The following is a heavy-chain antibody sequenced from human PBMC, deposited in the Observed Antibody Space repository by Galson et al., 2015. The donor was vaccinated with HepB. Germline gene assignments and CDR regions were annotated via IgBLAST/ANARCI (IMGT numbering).Heavy chain of an antibody. D-gene: IGHD6-13*01. CDR2: ISAYNGNT. CDR3: ARDRDGSSWYGGEYYFDY. V-gene: IGHV1-18*01. CDR1: GYTFTSYG. Sequence: SVKVSCKASGYTFTSYGISWVRQAPGQGLEWMGWISAYNGNTNYAQKLQGRVTMTTDTSTSTAYMELRSLRSDDTAVYYCARDRDGSSWYGGEYYFDYWGQGTLVTVSS. J-gene: IGHJ4*02.